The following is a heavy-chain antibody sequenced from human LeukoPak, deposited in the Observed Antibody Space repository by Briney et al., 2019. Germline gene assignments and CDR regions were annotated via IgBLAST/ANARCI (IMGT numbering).Heavy chain of an antibody. CDR1: GGTFSSYA. CDR2: IIPILGIA. CDR3: ARDPLVRGVFDY. J-gene: IGHJ4*02. Sequence: SVKVSCKASGGTFSSYAISWVRQAPGQGLEWMGRIIPILGIANYAQKFQGRVTITADKSTSTAYMELSSLRSEDTAVYYCARDPLVRGVFDYWAREPWSPSPQ. D-gene: IGHD3-10*01. V-gene: IGHV1-69*04.